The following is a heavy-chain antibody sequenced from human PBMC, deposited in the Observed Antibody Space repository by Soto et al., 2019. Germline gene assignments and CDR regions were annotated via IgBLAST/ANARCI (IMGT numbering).Heavy chain of an antibody. Sequence: QVQLVQSGAEVKKPGSSVKVSCKASGGTFSSYTISWVRQAPGQGLEWMGRIIPILGIANYAQKFQGRVTITADKATSTAYMELSSLRSEDTAVYYCATEVDYGSGSYYNEKFDYWGQGTLVTVSS. CDR2: IIPILGIA. V-gene: IGHV1-69*08. D-gene: IGHD3-10*01. J-gene: IGHJ4*02. CDR1: GGTFSSYT. CDR3: ATEVDYGSGSYYNEKFDY.